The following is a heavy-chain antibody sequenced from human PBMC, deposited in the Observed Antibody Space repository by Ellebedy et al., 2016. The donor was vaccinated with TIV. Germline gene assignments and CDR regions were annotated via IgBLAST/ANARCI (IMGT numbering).Heavy chain of an antibody. J-gene: IGHJ4*02. CDR2: INHSGST. Sequence: SETLSLTXAVYGGSFSGYYWSWIRQPPGKGLEWIGEINHSGSTNYNPSLKSRVTMSVDTSKNQFSLKLSSVTAADTAVYYCARGTLDYWGQGTLVTVSS. CDR3: ARGTLDY. V-gene: IGHV4-34*01. CDR1: GGSFSGYY.